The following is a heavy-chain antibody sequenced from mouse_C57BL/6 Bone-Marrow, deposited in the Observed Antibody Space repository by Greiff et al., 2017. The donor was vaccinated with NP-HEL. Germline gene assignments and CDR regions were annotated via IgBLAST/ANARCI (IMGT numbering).Heavy chain of an antibody. J-gene: IGHJ4*01. CDR3: ERRGHFCFYAMDY. CDR1: GYTFTSYW. V-gene: IGHV1-64*01. CDR2: IHPNSGST. Sequence: VQLQQPGAELVKPGASVKLSCKASGYTFTSYWMHWVKQRPGQGLEWIGMIHPNSGSTNYNETFKSKATLTVDKSSSTAYMQLSSLTSEDSAVYNCERRGHFCFYAMDYWGQGTSGTVSS.